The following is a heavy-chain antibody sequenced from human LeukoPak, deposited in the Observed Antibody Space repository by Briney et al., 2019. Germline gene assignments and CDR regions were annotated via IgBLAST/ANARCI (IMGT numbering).Heavy chain of an antibody. D-gene: IGHD2-15*01. CDR2: IYYNGNT. V-gene: IGHV4-61*01. CDR1: GGSIRSDNYY. J-gene: IGHJ4*02. Sequence: PSETLSLTCTVSGGSIRSDNYYWSWIRQPPGKGLEWIGYIYYNGNTNSNPSLKSRVTISVDTSKNQFSLKLSSVTAADTAVYYCARASGSGNPWFPWGFWGQGTLVTVSS. CDR3: ARASGSGNPWFPWGF.